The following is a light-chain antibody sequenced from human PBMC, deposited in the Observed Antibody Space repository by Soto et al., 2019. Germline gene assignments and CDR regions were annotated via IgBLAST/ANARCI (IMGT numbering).Light chain of an antibody. CDR3: QQYGSSRK. CDR2: GAS. Sequence: EIVLTQSPGTLSLSPGERATLSCRASQSVSSSYLAWYQQKPGKAPRLLIYGASSRATGIPDRLSGSGSGTDFTLTISRLEPEDSAVYYCQQYGSSRKFGQGTKVDIK. J-gene: IGKJ1*01. CDR1: QSVSSSY. V-gene: IGKV3-20*01.